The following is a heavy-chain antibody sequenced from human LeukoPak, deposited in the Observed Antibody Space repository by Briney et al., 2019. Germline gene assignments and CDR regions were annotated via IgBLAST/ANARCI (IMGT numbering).Heavy chain of an antibody. CDR1: GFTFSSYS. CDR2: ISSSSSYI. CDR3: ARGQPHDYGDYGANFDY. Sequence: GGSLRLSCAASGFTFSSYSMNWVRQAPGKGLEWVSSISSSSSYIYYADPVRGRFTISRDNAKNSLYLQMNSLRAEDTAVYYCARGQPHDYGDYGANFDYWGQGTLVTVSS. J-gene: IGHJ4*02. D-gene: IGHD4-17*01. V-gene: IGHV3-21*01.